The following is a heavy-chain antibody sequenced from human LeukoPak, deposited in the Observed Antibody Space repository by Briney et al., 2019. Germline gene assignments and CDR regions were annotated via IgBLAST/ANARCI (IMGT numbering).Heavy chain of an antibody. D-gene: IGHD2-15*01. CDR1: GCSISSYY. CDR3: ATLTYCSGGSCCPKYFLH. J-gene: IGHJ1*01. CDR2: IYYSGST. Sequence: PSETLSLTCTVSGCSISSYYWSWIRQPPGKGLEWIGYIYYSGSTNYYPSLKSRVTISVDTTKNQYSLMLSTETAANTALYYCATLTYCSGGSCCPKYFLHWGQGTLVAVSS. V-gene: IGHV4-59*12.